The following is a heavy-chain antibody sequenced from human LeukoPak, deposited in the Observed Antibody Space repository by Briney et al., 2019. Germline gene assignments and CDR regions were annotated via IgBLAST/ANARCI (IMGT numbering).Heavy chain of an antibody. CDR2: IRSSSTI. CDR3: ARDGGATMVRGVATYDS. J-gene: IGHJ4*02. Sequence: GGSLRLSCAASGFTFSSYSMNWVRQAPGKGLEWVSYIRSSSTIHYADSVKGRFTISRDNAKSSLFLQMNSLRAEDTAVYYCARDGGATMVRGVATYDSWGQGTLVTVSS. CDR1: GFTFSSYS. V-gene: IGHV3-48*04. D-gene: IGHD3-10*01.